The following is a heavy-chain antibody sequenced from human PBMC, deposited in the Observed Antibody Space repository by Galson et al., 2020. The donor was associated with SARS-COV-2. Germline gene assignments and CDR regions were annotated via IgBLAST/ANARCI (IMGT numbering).Heavy chain of an antibody. CDR2: IYYSGDT. J-gene: IGHJ4*02. CDR1: GGSISRSSYY. D-gene: IGHD2-15*01. V-gene: IGHV4-39*07. CDR3: SASLYSTCNYVDS. Sequence: SETLSLTCTVSGGSISRSSYYWGWIRQPPGKGLEWIGSIYYSGDTYYNPSLKSRVTVSVDTSKSHFSLRLSSVTAADTAVYYCSASLYSTCNYVDSWCQGTLVTVSS.